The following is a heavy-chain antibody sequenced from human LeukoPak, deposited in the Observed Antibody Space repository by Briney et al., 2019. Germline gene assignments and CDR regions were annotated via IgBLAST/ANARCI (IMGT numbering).Heavy chain of an antibody. Sequence: PGESLRLSCAASGFTFSSYMMTWVRQAPGKGLEWVSGISGSGDNTYYAASVQGRFTISRDNSKNTLYLQMNSLRAEDTAVYYCASELRFLEWLPDYWGQGTLVTVSS. J-gene: IGHJ4*02. CDR3: ASELRFLEWLPDY. CDR1: GFTFSSYM. V-gene: IGHV3-23*01. D-gene: IGHD3-3*01. CDR2: ISGSGDNT.